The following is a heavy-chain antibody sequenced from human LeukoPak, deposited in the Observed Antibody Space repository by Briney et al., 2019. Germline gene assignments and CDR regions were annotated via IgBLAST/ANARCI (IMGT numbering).Heavy chain of an antibody. V-gene: IGHV3-30*18. CDR3: AKESHYDILTGYWNGMDV. CDR1: GFTFSSYG. CDR2: ISYDGSNK. Sequence: GRSLRLSCAASGFTFSSYGMHWVRQAPGKGLEWVAVISYDGSNKYYADSVKGRFTISRDNSKNTLYLQMNSLRAEDTAVYYCAKESHYDILTGYWNGMDVWGQGTTVTVSS. D-gene: IGHD3-9*01. J-gene: IGHJ6*02.